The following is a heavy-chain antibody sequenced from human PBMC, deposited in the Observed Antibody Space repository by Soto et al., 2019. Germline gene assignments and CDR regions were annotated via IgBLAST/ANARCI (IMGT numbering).Heavy chain of an antibody. V-gene: IGHV1-69*06. CDR3: ARPRSGGDSNWFDP. Sequence: GASVKVSCKASGGTFSSYAISWVRQAPGQGLEWMGGIIPTFGTANYAQKFQGRVTITADKSTSTAYMELSSLRSEDTAVYYCARPRSGGDSNWFDPWGQGTLVTVSS. CDR1: GGTFSSYA. CDR2: IIPTFGTA. D-gene: IGHD2-21*02. J-gene: IGHJ5*02.